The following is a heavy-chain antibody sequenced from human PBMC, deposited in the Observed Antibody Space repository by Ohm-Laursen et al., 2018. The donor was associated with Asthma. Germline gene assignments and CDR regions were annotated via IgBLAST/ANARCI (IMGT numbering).Heavy chain of an antibody. CDR1: GFTFSTYD. D-gene: IGHD5-24*01. CDR3: ARGIGRDGSFQY. CDR2: IGTAGDT. Sequence: GSLRLSCAASGFTFSTYDMHWVRQATGKGLEWVSGIGTAGDTYYPGSVKGRFTISRENAKNSLYLQMNSLRAGDTVVYYCARGIGRDGSFQYWGQGTLVTVAS. V-gene: IGHV3-13*01. J-gene: IGHJ1*01.